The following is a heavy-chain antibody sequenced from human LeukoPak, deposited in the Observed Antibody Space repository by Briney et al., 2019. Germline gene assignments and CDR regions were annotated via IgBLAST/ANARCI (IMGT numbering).Heavy chain of an antibody. J-gene: IGHJ5*02. D-gene: IGHD6-19*01. CDR3: ARGDRAVAGAWGWFDP. Sequence: PSETLSLTCTVPGGSITSYYWSWIRQPAAKGPERIGRIYASGSTNYNPSLKSRVTMSVDTSKNQFSLRLNSVTAADTAVYYCARGDRAVAGAWGWFDPWGQGTLVTVSS. V-gene: IGHV4-4*07. CDR2: IYASGST. CDR1: GGSITSYY.